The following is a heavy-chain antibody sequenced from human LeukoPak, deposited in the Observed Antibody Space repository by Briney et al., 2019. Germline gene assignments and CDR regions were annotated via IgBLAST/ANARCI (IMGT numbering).Heavy chain of an antibody. Sequence: GGSLRLSCAASGFTFSSYSMNWVRQAPGKGLEWVSYISSSSSTIYYADSVKGRFTISRDNAKNSLYLQMNSLRAEDTAVYYCARDRIILTWGQGTLVTVSS. CDR3: ARDRIILT. CDR2: ISSSSSTI. J-gene: IGHJ5*02. V-gene: IGHV3-48*04. CDR1: GFTFSSYS. D-gene: IGHD3-9*01.